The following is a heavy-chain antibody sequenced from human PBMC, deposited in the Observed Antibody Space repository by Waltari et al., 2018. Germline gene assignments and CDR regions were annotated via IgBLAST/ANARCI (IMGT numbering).Heavy chain of an antibody. Sequence: QVQLVESGGGVVQPGRSLRLSCAASGFTFRSYAMHWVRQAPGKGLEWVAVISYDGSNKYYADSVKGRFTISRDNSKNTLYLQMNSLRAEDTAVYYCARGLVVQGYFDYWGQGTLVTVSS. D-gene: IGHD2-15*01. CDR2: ISYDGSNK. CDR1: GFTFRSYA. V-gene: IGHV3-30-3*01. CDR3: ARGLVVQGYFDY. J-gene: IGHJ4*02.